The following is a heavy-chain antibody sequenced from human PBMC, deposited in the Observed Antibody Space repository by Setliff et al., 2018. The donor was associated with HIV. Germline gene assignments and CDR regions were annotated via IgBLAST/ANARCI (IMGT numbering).Heavy chain of an antibody. V-gene: IGHV4-31*03. CDR2: IHYSGNT. CDR1: GGPISSGGHY. CDR3: AREGYGDKRERYFYYMDV. Sequence: ASETLSLTCTVSGGPISSGGHYWSWIRQHPGKGLEWIGYIHYSGNTYNNPSLNSRISISVDMSKNKFSLKLSSLTAADTAVYYCAREGYGDKRERYFYYMDVWGKGTTVTVSS. J-gene: IGHJ6*03. D-gene: IGHD4-17*01.